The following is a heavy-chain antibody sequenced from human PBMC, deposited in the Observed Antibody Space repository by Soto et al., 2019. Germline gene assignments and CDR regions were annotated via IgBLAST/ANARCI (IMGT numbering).Heavy chain of an antibody. CDR2: ISAYNGNT. D-gene: IGHD3-3*01. V-gene: IGHV1-18*01. Sequence: ASVKVSCKASGYTFTSYGISWVRQAPGQGLEWMGWISAYNGNTNYAQKLQGRVTMTTDTSTSTAYMELRSLRSDDTAVYYCVRDVGAGLRFFEWSNWFDPWGQGTLVTVSS. CDR3: VRDVGAGLRFFEWSNWFDP. CDR1: GYTFTSYG. J-gene: IGHJ5*02.